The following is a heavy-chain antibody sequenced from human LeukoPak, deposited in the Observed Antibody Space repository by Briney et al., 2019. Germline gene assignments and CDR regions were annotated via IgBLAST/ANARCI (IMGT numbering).Heavy chain of an antibody. V-gene: IGHV3-9*01. CDR2: ISWNSGSI. Sequence: GRSLRLSCAASGFTFDDYAMHWVRQAPGKGLEWVSGISWNSGSIGYADSVKGRFTISRDNAKNSLYLQMNSLRAEDTALYYCAKEKPYGSGSYYFWYYFDYWGQGTLVTVSS. CDR3: AKEKPYGSGSYYFWYYFDY. J-gene: IGHJ4*02. CDR1: GFTFDDYA. D-gene: IGHD3-10*01.